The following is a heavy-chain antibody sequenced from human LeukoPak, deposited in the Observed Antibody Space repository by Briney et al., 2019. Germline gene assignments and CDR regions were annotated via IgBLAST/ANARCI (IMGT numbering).Heavy chain of an antibody. CDR1: GASVSSASY. D-gene: IGHD3-10*01. Sequence: PSETLSLTCTVSGASVSSASYWSWIRQPPGKGLEWIGEINHSGSTNYNPSLKSRVTISVDTSKNQFSLKLSSVTAADTAVYYCARVGRSGSYYYYYYGMDVWGQGTTVTVSS. V-gene: IGHV4-34*01. CDR3: ARVGRSGSYYYYYYGMDV. CDR2: INHSGST. J-gene: IGHJ6*02.